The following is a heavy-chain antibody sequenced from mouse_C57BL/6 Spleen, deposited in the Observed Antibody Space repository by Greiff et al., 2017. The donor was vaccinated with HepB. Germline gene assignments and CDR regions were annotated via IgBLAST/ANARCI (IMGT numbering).Heavy chain of an antibody. D-gene: IGHD2-3*01. CDR2: ISDGGSYT. Sequence: EVMLVESGGGLVKPGGSLKLSCAASGFTFSSYAMSWVRQTPEKRLEWVATISDGGSYTYYPDNVKGRFTISRDNAKNNLYLQMSHLKSEETAMYYCARRDDGYYWFAYWGQGTLVTVSA. CDR1: GFTFSSYA. J-gene: IGHJ3*01. V-gene: IGHV5-4*03. CDR3: ARRDDGYYWFAY.